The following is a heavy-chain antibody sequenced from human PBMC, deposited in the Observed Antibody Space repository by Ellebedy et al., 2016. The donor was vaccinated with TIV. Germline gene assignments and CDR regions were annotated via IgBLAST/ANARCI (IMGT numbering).Heavy chain of an antibody. CDR2: TYPRDSDT. V-gene: IGHV5-51*01. Sequence: ASVKVSCKTSGYTFTNYWIAWVRQRPGKGLEWMGFTYPRDSDTRYSPSSQGQVTIPADKSINTVYLQWRSLEASDTAVYYCARMLYGSGWDGYFDPWGQGTLVTVSP. CDR3: ARMLYGSGWDGYFDP. CDR1: GYTFTNYW. J-gene: IGHJ5*02. D-gene: IGHD6-19*01.